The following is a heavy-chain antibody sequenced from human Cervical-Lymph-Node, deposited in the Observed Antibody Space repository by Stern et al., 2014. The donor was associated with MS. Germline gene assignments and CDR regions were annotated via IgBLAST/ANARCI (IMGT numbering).Heavy chain of an antibody. V-gene: IGHV3-33*01. CDR1: GFTFSNYG. CDR3: ARGNWNYEGMGY. Sequence: VQLEESGGGVVQPGRSLRLSCAASGFTFSNYGMHWVRQAPGKGLEWLAVIWYDGNKKYYADSVKGRFTISRDNSKNTLFLRMSSLTAEDTALYYCARGNWNYEGMGYWGQGTLVTVSS. CDR2: IWYDGNKK. J-gene: IGHJ4*02. D-gene: IGHD1-7*01.